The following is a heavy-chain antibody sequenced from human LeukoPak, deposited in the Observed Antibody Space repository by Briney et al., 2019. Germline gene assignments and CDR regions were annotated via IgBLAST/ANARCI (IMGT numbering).Heavy chain of an antibody. J-gene: IGHJ6*02. CDR1: GYTFTSYD. Sequence: ASVKVSCKASGYTFTSYDINWVRQATGQGLEWMGWMNPNSGNTGYAQKFRGRVTMTRDTSTSTVYMELSSLRSEDTAVYYCARRGSDGYYDFWSGFLGSNMDVWGQGATVTVSS. CDR2: MNPNSGNT. V-gene: IGHV1-8*01. D-gene: IGHD3-3*01. CDR3: ARRGSDGYYDFWSGFLGSNMDV.